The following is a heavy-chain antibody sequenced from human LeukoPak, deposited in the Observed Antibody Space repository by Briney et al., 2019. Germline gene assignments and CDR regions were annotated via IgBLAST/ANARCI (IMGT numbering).Heavy chain of an antibody. D-gene: IGHD6-19*01. CDR2: IIPIFGTT. CDR3: ARAGGEYSSGWYDYYYMDV. CDR1: GGTFSSYA. Sequence: SVKVSCKASGGTFSSYAISWVRQAPGQGLEWMGGIIPIFGTTNYAQKFQGRVTITADESTSTAYMELSSLRSEDTAVYYCARAGGEYSSGWYDYYYMDVWSKGTTVTVSS. V-gene: IGHV1-69*01. J-gene: IGHJ6*03.